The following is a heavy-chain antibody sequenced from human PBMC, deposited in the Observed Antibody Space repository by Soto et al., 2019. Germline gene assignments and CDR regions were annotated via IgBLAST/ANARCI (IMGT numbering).Heavy chain of an antibody. CDR3: ARAVAVPADFDY. V-gene: IGHV1-3*05. D-gene: IGHD6-19*01. CDR1: GYTFTSYA. CDR2: INAGNGNT. J-gene: IGHJ4*02. Sequence: QVQLVQSGAEEKKPGASVKVSCKASGYTFTSYAMHWVRQAPGQRLEWMGWINAGNGNTKYSQKFQGRVTITRDTSASAAYMELSSLRSEDTAVYYCARAVAVPADFDYWGQGTLVTVSS.